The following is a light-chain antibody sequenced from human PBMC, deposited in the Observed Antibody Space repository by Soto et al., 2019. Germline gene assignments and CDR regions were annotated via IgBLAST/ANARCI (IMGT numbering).Light chain of an antibody. Sequence: QSVLTQPASVSGSPGQSITISCTGTSSDVGGYNYVSWYQQHPGKAPKLMIYDVSNRPSGVSNRFSDSKSGNTASLTISGLQADDEADYYCSSYTSSSTYVFGTGTKVTVL. V-gene: IGLV2-14*01. CDR1: SSDVGGYNY. CDR2: DVS. J-gene: IGLJ1*01. CDR3: SSYTSSSTYV.